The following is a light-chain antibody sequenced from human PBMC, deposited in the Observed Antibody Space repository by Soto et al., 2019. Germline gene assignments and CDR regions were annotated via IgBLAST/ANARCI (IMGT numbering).Light chain of an antibody. Sequence: AIRMTQSPSSLSASTGDRVTITCRASQGISSYLAWYQQKPGKAPKLLIYAASTLQSGVPSRFSGSGSGTDFTLTISCLQSEDFATYYCQQYYSYPRGTCGQGTRLEIK. V-gene: IGKV1-8*01. CDR3: QQYYSYPRGT. CDR2: AAS. J-gene: IGKJ5*01. CDR1: QGISSY.